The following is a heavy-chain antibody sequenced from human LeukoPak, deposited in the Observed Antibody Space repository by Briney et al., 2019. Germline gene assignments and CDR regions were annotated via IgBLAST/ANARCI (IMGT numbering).Heavy chain of an antibody. CDR2: IWNDGSKN. CDR1: GFTFSTFG. D-gene: IGHD3-10*01. J-gene: IGHJ4*02. V-gene: IGHV3-33*01. Sequence: GTSLRLSCAASGFTFSTFGMHWVRQAPGKGLEWVALIWNDGSKNLHADSVEGRFTISRDNAKSTLYLQMNSLRAEDTAVYYCARDIVIGSGTYLDWGQGTLVTVSS. CDR3: ARDIVIGSGTYLD.